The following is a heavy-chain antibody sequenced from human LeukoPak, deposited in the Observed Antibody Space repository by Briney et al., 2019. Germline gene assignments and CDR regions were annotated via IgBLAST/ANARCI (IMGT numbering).Heavy chain of an antibody. CDR2: IRYDGSNK. Sequence: GGSLRLSCAASGFTFSSYGMHWVRQAPGKGLEWVAFIRYDGSNKYYADSVKGRFTISRDNSKNTLYLQMNSLRAEDTAVYYCAKDGGLIAALDFGYWGQGTLVTVSS. D-gene: IGHD6-6*01. CDR1: GFTFSSYG. V-gene: IGHV3-30*02. CDR3: AKDGGLIAALDFGY. J-gene: IGHJ4*02.